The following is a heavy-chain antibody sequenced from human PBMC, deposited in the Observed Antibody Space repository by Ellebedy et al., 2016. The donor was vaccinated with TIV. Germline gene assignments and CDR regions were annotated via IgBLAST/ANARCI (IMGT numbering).Heavy chain of an antibody. Sequence: GESLKISXAASGFTFSSYAMHWVRQAPVKGLEWVAVISYDGSNKYYADSVKGRFTISRDNSKNTLYLQMNSLRAEDTAVFYCARDHQLELDYWGQGTLVTVSS. CDR3: ARDHQLELDY. CDR2: ISYDGSNK. D-gene: IGHD1-7*01. CDR1: GFTFSSYA. V-gene: IGHV3-30-3*01. J-gene: IGHJ4*02.